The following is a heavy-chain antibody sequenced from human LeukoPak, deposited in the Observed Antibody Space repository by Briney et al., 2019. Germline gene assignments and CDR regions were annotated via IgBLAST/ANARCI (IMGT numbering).Heavy chain of an antibody. D-gene: IGHD1-26*01. V-gene: IGHV3-7*01. CDR1: GFTFSSYA. CDR2: IKQDGSEK. CDR3: ARDTRTFDY. Sequence: GGSLRLSCAASGFTFSSYAMHWVRQAPGKGLEWVANIKQDGSEKYYVDSVKGRFTISRDNAKNSLFLQMNSLRAEDTAVYYCARDTRTFDYWGQGTLVTVSS. J-gene: IGHJ4*02.